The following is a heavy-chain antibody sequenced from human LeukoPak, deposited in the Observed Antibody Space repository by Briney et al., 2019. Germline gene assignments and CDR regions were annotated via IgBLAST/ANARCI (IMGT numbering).Heavy chain of an antibody. CDR1: GFTFSSYA. CDR3: ATLYSNYVYYYGMDV. V-gene: IGHV3-7*01. Sequence: GGSLRLSCAASGFTFSSYAMSWVRQAPGKGLEWVANIKQDGSEKYYVDSVKGRFTISRDNAKNSLYLQINSLRAEDTAVYYCATLYSNYVYYYGMDVWGQGTTVTVSS. D-gene: IGHD4-11*01. J-gene: IGHJ6*02. CDR2: IKQDGSEK.